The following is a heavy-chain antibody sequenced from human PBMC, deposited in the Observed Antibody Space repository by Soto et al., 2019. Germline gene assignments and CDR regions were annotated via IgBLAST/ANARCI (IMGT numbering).Heavy chain of an antibody. V-gene: IGHV4-30-4*01. CDR1: GGSISSGNYY. CDR3: ATMGTQATGLYYFDY. CDR2: ISYSGST. Sequence: QVQLQESGPGLVKTSQTLSLTCTVSGGSISSGNYYWSWIRQPPGKGLEWIGFISYSGSTYYNASLKSRVTISVDTSKNQFSLNLSFVTAADTAVYYCATMGTQATGLYYFDYWGQGTLVTVSS. D-gene: IGHD1-7*01. J-gene: IGHJ4*02.